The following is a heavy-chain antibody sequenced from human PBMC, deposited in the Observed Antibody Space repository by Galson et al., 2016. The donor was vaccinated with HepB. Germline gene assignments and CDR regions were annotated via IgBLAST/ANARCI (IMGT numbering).Heavy chain of an antibody. J-gene: IGHJ4*02. Sequence: SLRLSCAASGFIFSNYGMHWVRQSAGKGPEWLAVVAHEGTVRYYRDSVRGRFTISRDNAKNSLYLQMNSLRVDDTAVYYCARLYGDVTLFDYWGQGTLVTVSS. D-gene: IGHD4-17*01. CDR3: ARLYGDVTLFDY. CDR1: GFIFSNYG. CDR2: VAHEGTVR. V-gene: IGHV3-30*03.